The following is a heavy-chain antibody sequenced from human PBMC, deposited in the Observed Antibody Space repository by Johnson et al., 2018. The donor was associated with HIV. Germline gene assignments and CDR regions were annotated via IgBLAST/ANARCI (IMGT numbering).Heavy chain of an antibody. Sequence: QMQLVESGGGVVQPGRSLRLSCAASGFTFRSYAIHWVRQAPGKGLEWVAVIYSGGSTYYADSVKGRFTISRDNSKNTLYLQMNSLRAEDTAVYYCARAGQRPEDAFDVWGQGTVVTVSS. J-gene: IGHJ3*01. D-gene: IGHD1-1*01. CDR2: IYSGGST. V-gene: IGHV3-30*14. CDR3: ARAGQRPEDAFDV. CDR1: GFTFRSYA.